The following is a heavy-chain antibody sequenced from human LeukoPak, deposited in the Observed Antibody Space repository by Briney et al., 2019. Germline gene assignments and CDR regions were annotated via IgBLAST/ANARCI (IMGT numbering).Heavy chain of an antibody. CDR1: GFTFSSYA. V-gene: IGHV3-23*01. CDR3: ARACSGGSCYLAAFDT. J-gene: IGHJ3*02. D-gene: IGHD2-15*01. CDR2: ISDSGGST. Sequence: PGGSLRLSCAASGFTFSSYAMSWVRQAPGKGLEWVSAISDSGGSTYYADSVKGRFTISRDNSKNTLYLQVNSLRAGDTAVYYCARACSGGSCYLAAFDTWGHGTTVTDSS.